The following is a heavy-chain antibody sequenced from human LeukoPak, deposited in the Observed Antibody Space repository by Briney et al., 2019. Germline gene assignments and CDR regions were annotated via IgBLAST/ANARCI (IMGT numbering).Heavy chain of an antibody. V-gene: IGHV4-34*01. CDR3: ARSWAGMYYPFYYFDY. D-gene: IGHD1-26*01. J-gene: IGHJ4*02. Sequence: PSETLSLTCAVYGDSFSGYYWSWIRQPPGKGLEWIAEINHRGTTHYNPSLKSRVNISADTSKNQFSLHLDSVTAADTAVYYCARSWAGMYYPFYYFDYWGQGSLVTVSS. CDR2: INHRGTT. CDR1: GDSFSGYY.